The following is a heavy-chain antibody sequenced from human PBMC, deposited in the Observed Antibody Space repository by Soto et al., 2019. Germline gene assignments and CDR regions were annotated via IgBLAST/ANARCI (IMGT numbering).Heavy chain of an antibody. CDR1: GFNLMSYS. CDR3: ARRLNDFWSSYYAFDI. Sequence: EVQLVESGGGLVKPGESLRLSCAASGFNLMSYSMNWVRQAPGKGLEWLSSISRSSNYIYYADSVKGRFTISRDNAKNSLFLQMNSLGAEDTAVYYCARRLNDFWSSYYAFDIWGQGTMVTVSS. D-gene: IGHD3-3*01. CDR2: ISRSSNYI. J-gene: IGHJ3*02. V-gene: IGHV3-21*01.